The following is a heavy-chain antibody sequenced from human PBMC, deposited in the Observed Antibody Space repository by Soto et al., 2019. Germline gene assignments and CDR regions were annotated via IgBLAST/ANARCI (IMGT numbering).Heavy chain of an antibody. Sequence: PGGSLRLSCAASGFTFSSYEMNWVRQAPGKGLEWVSYISSSGSTIYYADSVKGRFTISRDNAKNSLYLQMNSLRAEDTAVYYCARDSYYDSSGYFYYYGMDVWGQGTTVTVSS. J-gene: IGHJ6*02. CDR3: ARDSYYDSSGYFYYYGMDV. V-gene: IGHV3-48*03. CDR1: GFTFSSYE. CDR2: ISSSGSTI. D-gene: IGHD3-22*01.